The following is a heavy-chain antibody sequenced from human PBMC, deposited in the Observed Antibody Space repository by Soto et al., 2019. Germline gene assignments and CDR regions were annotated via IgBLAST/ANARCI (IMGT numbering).Heavy chain of an antibody. D-gene: IGHD1-7*01. CDR2: ISYDGTDK. J-gene: IGHJ2*01. V-gene: IGHV3-30-3*01. Sequence: QVQLVESGGGVVQPGRSLRLSCAASGFTFSSYAMHWVRQAPGKGLEWVAAISYDGTDKHYADSMQGQFTISRDNSKNTLYLQMDSLRAEDTAVYYCARDSRTGTHWYFDLWGRGTLVTVSS. CDR3: ARDSRTGTHWYFDL. CDR1: GFTFSSYA.